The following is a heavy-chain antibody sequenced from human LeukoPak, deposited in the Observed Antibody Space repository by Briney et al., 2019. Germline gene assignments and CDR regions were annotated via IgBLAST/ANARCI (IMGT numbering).Heavy chain of an antibody. J-gene: IGHJ4*02. V-gene: IGHV3-30*02. Sequence: PGGSLRLSCAASGFIFNSYGMHWVRQAPGKGLEWVTVIRYDGSYKHYADSVKGRFTISRDNFQNTLYLQMNSLRAEDTAVYYCARGWNYYGSGSLFDYWGQGTLVTVSS. D-gene: IGHD3-10*01. CDR1: GFIFNSYG. CDR2: IRYDGSYK. CDR3: ARGWNYYGSGSLFDY.